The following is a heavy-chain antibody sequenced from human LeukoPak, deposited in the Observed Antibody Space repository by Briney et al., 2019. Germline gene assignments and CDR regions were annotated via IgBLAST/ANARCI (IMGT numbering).Heavy chain of an antibody. CDR1: GFTFSSYA. Sequence: WGSLRLSCAASGFTFSSYAMSWVCQAPGKGLEWVSGISGSGGSTYYADSVKSRFTISRDNSKNTLYLQMTSLRAEDTAVYYCAKDQVWIVVGSFDYWGQGTLVTVSS. V-gene: IGHV3-23*01. J-gene: IGHJ4*02. CDR2: ISGSGGST. CDR3: AKDQVWIVVGSFDY. D-gene: IGHD3-22*01.